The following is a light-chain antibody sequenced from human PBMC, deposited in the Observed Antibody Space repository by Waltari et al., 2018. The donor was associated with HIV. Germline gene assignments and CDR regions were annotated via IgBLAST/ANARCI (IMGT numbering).Light chain of an antibody. CDR2: GAS. J-gene: IGKJ4*01. CDR3: QQYGSSSLT. CDR1: QGVSSSY. V-gene: IGKV3-20*01. Sequence: EIALTQSPVTLSLSPGERDTLSCRASQGVSSSYLAWYQQKPDHATRLLIYGASSRATGIPDRFSGSGSGTDFTLTISRLEPEDFAVYYCQQYGSSSLTFGGGTKVEIK.